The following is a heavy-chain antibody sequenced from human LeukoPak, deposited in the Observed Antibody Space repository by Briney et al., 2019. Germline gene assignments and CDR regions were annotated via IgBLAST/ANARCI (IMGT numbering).Heavy chain of an antibody. Sequence: SETLSLTCDVSGGSISSGDYYWSWIRQPPGKGLEWIGYIYYSGSTYYNPSLKSRVTISVDTSKNQFSLKLSSVTAADTAVYYCARDPGAITIFGVVIIGWFDPWGQGTLVTVSS. CDR3: ARDPGAITIFGVVIIGWFDP. J-gene: IGHJ5*02. D-gene: IGHD3-3*01. V-gene: IGHV4-30-4*01. CDR2: IYYSGST. CDR1: GGSISSGDYY.